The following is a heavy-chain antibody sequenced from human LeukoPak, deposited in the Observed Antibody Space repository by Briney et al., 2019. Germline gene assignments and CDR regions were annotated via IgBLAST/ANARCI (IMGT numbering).Heavy chain of an antibody. CDR2: ISAYNGNT. CDR1: GYSFASYG. J-gene: IGHJ4*02. V-gene: IGHV1-18*01. CDR3: ARVPSGGPFDY. D-gene: IGHD2-15*01. Sequence: ASVKVSCKASGYSFASYGISWVRQAPGQGLEWIGWISAYNGNTNYAQRLQGRVTMTTDTSTSTAYMELRSPTSDDTAVYYCARVPSGGPFDYWGQGTLVTVSS.